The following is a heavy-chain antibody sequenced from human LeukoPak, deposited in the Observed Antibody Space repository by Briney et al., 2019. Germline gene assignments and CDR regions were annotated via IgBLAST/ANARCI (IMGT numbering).Heavy chain of an antibody. V-gene: IGHV1-2*02. D-gene: IGHD2-15*01. Sequence: APVKVSFKASGYTFTGYYMHWVRQAPGQGLEWVGWINPNSGGTNYAQKFQGRVTMTRDTSISTAYMELSRLRSDDTAVYYCARDKAPGYCSGGSCPNWFDPWGQGTLVTVSS. CDR1: GYTFTGYY. CDR2: INPNSGGT. J-gene: IGHJ5*02. CDR3: ARDKAPGYCSGGSCPNWFDP.